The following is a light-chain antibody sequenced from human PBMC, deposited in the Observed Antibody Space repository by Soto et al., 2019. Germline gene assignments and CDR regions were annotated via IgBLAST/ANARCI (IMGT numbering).Light chain of an antibody. CDR3: QQYNNWPPIT. Sequence: ETVMTQSPATLSVSPGERATLSCRASQSVSSNLAWYQQKPGQGPRLLIYGVFTRATGIPARFSGSGSGTHFTLTISSLQSEDFAVYYCQQYNNWPPITFGQGTRLEIK. V-gene: IGKV3-15*01. CDR2: GVF. J-gene: IGKJ5*01. CDR1: QSVSSN.